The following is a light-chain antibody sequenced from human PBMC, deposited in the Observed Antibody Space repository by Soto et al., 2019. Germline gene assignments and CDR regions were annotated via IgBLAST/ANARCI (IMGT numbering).Light chain of an antibody. J-gene: IGKJ5*01. CDR3: QQYNSWPPIT. CDR1: QSVSDK. Sequence: EIVMTQSPATRSVSPGGRATLSCRASQSVSDKLAWFQQKPGQAPRLLIYGASTRATGVPPRFGGSGSGTEFTLTISSLQSEDFAVYFCQQYNSWPPITFGQGTRLEIK. V-gene: IGKV3-15*01. CDR2: GAS.